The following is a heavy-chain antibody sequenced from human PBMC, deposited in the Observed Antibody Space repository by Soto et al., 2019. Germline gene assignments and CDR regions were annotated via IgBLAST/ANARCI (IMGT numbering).Heavy chain of an antibody. CDR2: IYYSGST. CDR1: GGSISSYY. CDR3: AKHTYDFGPPDY. Sequence: SETLSLTCPVSGGSISSYYWSWIRQPPGKGLEWIGYIYYSGSTNYNPSLKSRVTMSVDTSKNQFSLKLTSVTAADTAVYYCAKHTYDFGPPDYWGQGALVTVSS. D-gene: IGHD3-3*01. V-gene: IGHV4-59*08. J-gene: IGHJ4*02.